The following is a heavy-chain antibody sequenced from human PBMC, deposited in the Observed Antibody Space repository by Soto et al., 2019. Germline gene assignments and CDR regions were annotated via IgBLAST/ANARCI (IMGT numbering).Heavy chain of an antibody. CDR1: GYTFTNYG. Sequence: QVQLVQSGGEVKKPGASVKVSCKASGYTFTNYGISWVRQAPGQGLEWMGWISAYNGNTNYPQKFQGGVTMTTDTSTTTAYIELRSLRFDDTAVYYCSRPVGATIRWFDPWGQGTLVTVSS. D-gene: IGHD1-26*01. J-gene: IGHJ5*02. CDR2: ISAYNGNT. V-gene: IGHV1-18*01. CDR3: SRPVGATIRWFDP.